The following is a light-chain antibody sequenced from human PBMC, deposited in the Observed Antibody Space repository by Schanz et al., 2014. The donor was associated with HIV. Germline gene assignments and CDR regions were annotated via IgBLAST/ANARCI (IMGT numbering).Light chain of an antibody. CDR1: SSDVGGYNY. Sequence: QFALTQPASVSGSPGQSVTISCTGTSSDVGGYNYVSWYQQHPGKVPKLMIYEVSKRPSGVPDRFSGSKSGNTASLTVSGLQAEDEADYYCSSYGGPNNYVVFGGGTKLTVL. V-gene: IGLV2-8*01. J-gene: IGLJ2*01. CDR2: EVS. CDR3: SSYGGPNNYVV.